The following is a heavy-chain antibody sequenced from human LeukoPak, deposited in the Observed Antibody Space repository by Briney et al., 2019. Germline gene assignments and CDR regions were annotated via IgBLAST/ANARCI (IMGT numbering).Heavy chain of an antibody. D-gene: IGHD3-3*01. Sequence: GGSLRLSCAASGFTFSSYAMSWVRQAPGKGLEWVSAISGSGGSTYYADSVKGRFTISRDNSKNTLYLQMNSLRAEDTAVYYCAKASEYYDFWSGYYTGSVFDYWGQGTLVTVSS. V-gene: IGHV3-23*01. CDR1: GFTFSSYA. CDR2: ISGSGGST. CDR3: AKASEYYDFWSGYYTGSVFDY. J-gene: IGHJ4*02.